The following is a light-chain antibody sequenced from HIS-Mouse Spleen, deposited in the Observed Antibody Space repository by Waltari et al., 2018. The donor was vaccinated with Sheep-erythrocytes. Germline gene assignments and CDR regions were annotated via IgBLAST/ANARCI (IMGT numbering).Light chain of an antibody. V-gene: IGKV1-17*03. Sequence: DIHMTVSPSAMSTSVGHRVTITCRASQRISNYLAWFQQKPGKAPKRLIYAASSLQSGVPSRFSGSGSGTEFTLTISSLQPEDFATYYCLQHNSYPSTFGPGTKVDIK. CDR3: LQHNSYPST. CDR2: AAS. CDR1: QRISNY. J-gene: IGKJ3*01.